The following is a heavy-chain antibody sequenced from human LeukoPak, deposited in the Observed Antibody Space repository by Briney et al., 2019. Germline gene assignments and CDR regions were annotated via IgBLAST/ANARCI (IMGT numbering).Heavy chain of an antibody. CDR3: ARSKLPKVIITTFDY. D-gene: IGHD3-9*01. J-gene: IGHJ4*02. Sequence: GASVKVSCKASGGTFSSYAISWVRQAPGQGLEWMGGIIPIFGTANYAQKFQGRVTITADESTSTAYMELSSLRSEDTAVYYCARSKLPKVIITTFDYWGQGTLVTVSS. CDR2: IIPIFGTA. V-gene: IGHV1-69*13. CDR1: GGTFSSYA.